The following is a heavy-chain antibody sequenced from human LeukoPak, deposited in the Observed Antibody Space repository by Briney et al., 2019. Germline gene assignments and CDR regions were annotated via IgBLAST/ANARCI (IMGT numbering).Heavy chain of an antibody. CDR1: GFTLSSYE. D-gene: IGHD6-19*01. J-gene: IGHJ4*02. V-gene: IGHV3-23*01. CDR2: IDYSGDTT. CDR3: TRNSGWYGVS. Sequence: GGSLRLSCTASGFTLSSYEMTWIRQAPGKGLEWVSSIDYSGDTTYYADSVKGRFTISRDNSKSTLFLQLSSLRADDTAVYYCTRNSGWYGVSRGQGTLVTVSS.